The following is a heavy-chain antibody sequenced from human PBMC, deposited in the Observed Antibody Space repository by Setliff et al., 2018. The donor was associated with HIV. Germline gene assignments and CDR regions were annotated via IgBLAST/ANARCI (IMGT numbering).Heavy chain of an antibody. Sequence: SETLSLTCTVSGGSMGSYYWSWIRQPPGKGLEWIGYIHYSGGTNYNPSLKSRVTISVDTSKNQFSLKLSSVTAADTAVYYCARHGAYEADYDYMDVWGKGTMVTVSS. CDR3: ARHGAYEADYDYMDV. D-gene: IGHD5-12*01. V-gene: IGHV4-59*08. CDR1: GGSMGSYY. J-gene: IGHJ6*03. CDR2: IHYSGGT.